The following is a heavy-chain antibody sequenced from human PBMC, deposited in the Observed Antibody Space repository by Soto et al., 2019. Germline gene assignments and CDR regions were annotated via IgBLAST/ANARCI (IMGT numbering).Heavy chain of an antibody. CDR1: GFTVSSNY. D-gene: IGHD3-9*01. Sequence: GGSLRLSCAASGFTVSSNYMSWVRQAPGKGLEWVSVIYSGGSTYYADSVKGRFTISRDNSKNTLYLQMNSLRAEDTAVYYCARGRYSPYYYYGMDGWGQGTTVTVS. J-gene: IGHJ6*02. V-gene: IGHV3-53*01. CDR3: ARGRYSPYYYYGMDG. CDR2: IYSGGST.